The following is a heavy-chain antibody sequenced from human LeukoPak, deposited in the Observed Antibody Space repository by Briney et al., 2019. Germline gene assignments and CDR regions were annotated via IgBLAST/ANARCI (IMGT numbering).Heavy chain of an antibody. J-gene: IGHJ4*02. CDR3: ARTFDRDNSAYNPIDV. CDR1: GYNFANYW. CDR2: IYPSDSKT. V-gene: IGHV5-51*01. D-gene: IGHD1-1*01. Sequence: GESLKISCKGSGYNFANYWIGWVRQMPGKGLEWMAIIYPSDSKTKYSPSFQGQVAISADTSISTAYLQWSSLRASDTAMYYCARTFDRDNSAYNPIDVWGQGTLVTVSS.